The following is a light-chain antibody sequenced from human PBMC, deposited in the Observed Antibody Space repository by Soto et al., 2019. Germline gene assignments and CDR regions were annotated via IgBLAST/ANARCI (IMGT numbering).Light chain of an antibody. CDR2: EVS. V-gene: IGKV2D-29*02. J-gene: IGKJ5*01. CDR1: QSLLHSNGYDY. Sequence: DIVMTQSPLSLPVTPGEPASISCRSSQSLLHSNGYDYLDWYVEKPGQSPQLLIYEVSNRFSGVPDRFSGSGSGTDFTLKISRVEAEDVGVYYCMQSIQLPITFGQGTRLEIK. CDR3: MQSIQLPIT.